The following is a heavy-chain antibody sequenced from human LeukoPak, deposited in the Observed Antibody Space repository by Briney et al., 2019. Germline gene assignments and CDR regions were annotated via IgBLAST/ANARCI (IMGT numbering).Heavy chain of an antibody. CDR3: ARYRRYDILTGYCFDY. D-gene: IGHD3-9*01. Sequence: GGSLRLSCAASGSTFSSYWMSWVRQAPGKGLEWVANIKQDGSEKYYVDSVKGRFTISRDNAKNSVYLQMNSLRAADTAVYYCARYRRYDILTGYCFDYWGQGTLVTVSS. J-gene: IGHJ4*02. V-gene: IGHV3-7*01. CDR1: GSTFSSYW. CDR2: IKQDGSEK.